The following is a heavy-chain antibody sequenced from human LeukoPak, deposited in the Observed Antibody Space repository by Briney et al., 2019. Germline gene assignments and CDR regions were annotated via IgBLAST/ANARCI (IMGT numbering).Heavy chain of an antibody. CDR2: IKQDGGEI. J-gene: IGHJ6*03. CDR1: GFTFSNYF. Sequence: GESLRLSCAASGFTFSNYFMSWIRQAPGKGLEWVANIKQDGGEIYYVDSVKGRFTISRDNAKNSVSLQMNSLRAEDTAIYYCAKGGGVVAAAGFYYYYYMDVWGKGTTVTISS. D-gene: IGHD6-13*01. CDR3: AKGGGVVAAAGFYYYYYMDV. V-gene: IGHV3-7*01.